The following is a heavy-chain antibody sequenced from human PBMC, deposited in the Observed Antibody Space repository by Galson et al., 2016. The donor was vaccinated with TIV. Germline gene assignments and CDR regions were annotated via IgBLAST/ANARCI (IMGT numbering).Heavy chain of an antibody. Sequence: CAISGDSVSSNSAWNWIRQSPSRGLEWPGRTYYRSKWYNDYALSVKSRITINPDTFKNQFSLQLNSMTPEDTAVYYCARDRTLPGYYFNGMDVWGQGTTVTVSS. CDR2: TYYRSKWYN. V-gene: IGHV6-1*01. D-gene: IGHD1/OR15-1a*01. J-gene: IGHJ6*02. CDR3: ARDRTLPGYYFNGMDV. CDR1: GDSVSSNSA.